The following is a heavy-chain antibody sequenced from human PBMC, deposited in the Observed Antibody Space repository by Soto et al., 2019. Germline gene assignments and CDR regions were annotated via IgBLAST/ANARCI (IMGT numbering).Heavy chain of an antibody. CDR2: IGTSANTI. V-gene: IGHV3-11*01. CDR3: ARDHVDGYSYGSFGY. D-gene: IGHD5-18*01. Sequence: QVQLVESGGGLVKPGGSLRLSCAASGFPFSNYYMTWIRQAPGKGLEWLSYIGTSANTIYYADSVRGRFTISRDNAXXSLYLQMDNLRAEDTAVYYCARDHVDGYSYGSFGYWGQGALVSVSS. J-gene: IGHJ4*02. CDR1: GFPFSNYY.